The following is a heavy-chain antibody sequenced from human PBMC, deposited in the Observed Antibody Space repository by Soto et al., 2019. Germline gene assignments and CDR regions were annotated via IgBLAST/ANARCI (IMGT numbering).Heavy chain of an antibody. J-gene: IGHJ3*02. CDR2: IYYSGIT. V-gene: IGHV4-31*02. CDR3: AQAIVFPGGDGFDI. D-gene: IGHD3-16*02. CDR1: GGSISPDGRY. Sequence: QVQLQEWGPGLVKPSQTLSLKCSISGGSISPDGRYWSWISQHPGKVLEWLGDIYYSGITYSNPSLVSRITIAVEASKYLFALKLSSVTAADTCVYLCAQAIVFPGGDGFDIWGQGRMVTVSS.